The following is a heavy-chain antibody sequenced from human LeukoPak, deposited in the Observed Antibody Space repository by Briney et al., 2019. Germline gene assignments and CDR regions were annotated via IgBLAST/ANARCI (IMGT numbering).Heavy chain of an antibody. CDR2: IWYDGSNK. D-gene: IGHD6-6*01. CDR1: GFTFSSYG. V-gene: IGHV3-33*01. J-gene: IGHJ4*02. Sequence: GRSLRLSCAASGFTFSSYGMHLVRQAPGKGLKWVAVIWYDGSNKYNADSVKGRFTISRDNSKKMLYLQMNSLRAEDTAVYYCARDSDSSSVIEYWGQGILVTVSS. CDR3: ARDSDSSSVIEY.